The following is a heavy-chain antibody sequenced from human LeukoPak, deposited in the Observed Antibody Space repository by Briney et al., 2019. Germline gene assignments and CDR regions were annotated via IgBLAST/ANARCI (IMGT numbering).Heavy chain of an antibody. J-gene: IGHJ4*02. Sequence: GGSLRLSCAASGFTFSCYSMNWVRQAPGKGLEWVSYISSSSSTIYYADSVKGRFTISRDNAKNSLYLQMNSLRAEDTAVYYCARGRSTMVRGVIINYFDYWGQGTLVTVSS. V-gene: IGHV3-48*01. CDR1: GFTFSCYS. D-gene: IGHD3-10*01. CDR2: ISSSSSTI. CDR3: ARGRSTMVRGVIINYFDY.